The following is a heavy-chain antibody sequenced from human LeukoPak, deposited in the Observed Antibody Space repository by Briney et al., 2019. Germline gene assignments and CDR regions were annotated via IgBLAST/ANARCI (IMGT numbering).Heavy chain of an antibody. V-gene: IGHV1-18*01. J-gene: IGHJ5*02. CDR1: GYTFTSYG. CDR3: ARTGGGRYGDYVGNWFDP. CDR2: ISAYNGNT. D-gene: IGHD4-17*01. Sequence: ASVTVSCTASGYTFTSYGISWVRQAPGQGLEWMGWISAYNGNTNYAQKLQGRVTMTTDTSTSTAYMELRSLRSDDTAVYYCARTGGGRYGDYVGNWFDPWGQGTLVTVSS.